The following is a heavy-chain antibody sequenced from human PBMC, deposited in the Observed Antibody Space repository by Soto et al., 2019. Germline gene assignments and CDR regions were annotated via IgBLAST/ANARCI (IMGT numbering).Heavy chain of an antibody. CDR1: GSTLSMYS. Sequence: GGSLRLACEVSGSTLSMYSMSWVRQAPGKGLEWVAKIPQEGSDGHYVDSGKGRFTISRDNAKNSVYLQMNSLRAEDTAVYYCARAQSILPAHDFFYGSDVWGQGAKVTVSS. J-gene: IGHJ6*02. V-gene: IGHV3-7*03. CDR3: ARAQSILPAHDFFYGSDV. D-gene: IGHD2-21*02. CDR2: IPQEGSDG.